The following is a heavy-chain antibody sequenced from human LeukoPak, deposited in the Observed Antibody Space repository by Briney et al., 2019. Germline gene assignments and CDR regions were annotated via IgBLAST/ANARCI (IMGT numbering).Heavy chain of an antibody. CDR3: TAQDDIVVVVAATTFDY. J-gene: IGHJ4*02. CDR1: GFTFTNAW. Sequence: PGGSLRLSCAASGFTFTNAWMNWVRQAPGKGLEWVGRIKSKTDGGTTDYAAPVKGRFTISRDDSKNTLYLQMNSLKTEDTAVYYCTAQDDIVVVVAATTFDYWGQGTLVTVSS. D-gene: IGHD2-15*01. V-gene: IGHV3-15*07. CDR2: IKSKTDGGTT.